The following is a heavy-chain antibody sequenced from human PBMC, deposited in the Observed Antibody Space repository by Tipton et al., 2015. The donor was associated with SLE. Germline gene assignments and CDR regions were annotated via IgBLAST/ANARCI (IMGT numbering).Heavy chain of an antibody. CDR2: IHSSGTT. V-gene: IGHV4-59*08. J-gene: IGHJ3*02. Sequence: TLSLTCTVSGYSISPYYWTWIRQTPGKGLEWIGYIHSSGTTNYSPSLNSRVTMSVDTSKNQFSLRLTSVTAADTAVYYCARGGAFDIWGQGTIVTVSS. CDR1: GYSISPYY. CDR3: ARGGAFDI.